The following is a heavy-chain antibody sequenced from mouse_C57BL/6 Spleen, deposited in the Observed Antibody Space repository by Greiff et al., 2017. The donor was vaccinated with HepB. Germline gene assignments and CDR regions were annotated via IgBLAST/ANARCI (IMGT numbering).Heavy chain of an antibody. V-gene: IGHV5-17*01. D-gene: IGHD1-1*01. J-gene: IGHJ1*03. CDR3: ARCTTVVARWYFDV. Sequence: EVQLVESGGGLVKPGGSLKLSCAASGFTFSDYGMHWVRQAPEKGLEWVAYISSGSSTIYYADTVKGRFTISRDNAKNTLCLQMTSLRSEDTAVYYCARCTTVVARWYFDVWGTGTTVTVSS. CDR2: ISSGSSTI. CDR1: GFTFSDYG.